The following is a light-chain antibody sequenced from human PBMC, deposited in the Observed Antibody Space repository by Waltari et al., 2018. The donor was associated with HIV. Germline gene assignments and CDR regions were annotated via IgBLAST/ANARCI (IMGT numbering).Light chain of an antibody. V-gene: IGKV3-20*01. CDR1: QSVSSSY. J-gene: IGKJ1*01. CDR3: QQYGSSSWT. CDR2: GAS. Sequence: ETVLTPSPGTLSLSPGERATLPCRASQSVSSSYLAWYQHRPGQAPRLLIYGASSRATGIPDRFSGSGSGTDFTLTISRLEPEDFAVYYCQQYGSSSWTFGQGTKVDIK.